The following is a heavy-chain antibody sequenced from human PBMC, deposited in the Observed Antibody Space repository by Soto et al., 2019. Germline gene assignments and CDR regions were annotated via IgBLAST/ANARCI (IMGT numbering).Heavy chain of an antibody. CDR3: ARTRRIAARRVYYYGMDV. D-gene: IGHD6-6*01. J-gene: IGHJ6*02. CDR2: IWYDGSNK. V-gene: IGHV3-33*08. Sequence: PVGPLRLSCAAAGFTCSSYAMSWVRQAPGKGLEWVAVIWYDGSNKYYADSVKGRFTISRDNSKNTLYLQMNSLRAEDTAVYYCARTRRIAARRVYYYGMDVWGQATTVTVSS. CDR1: GFTCSSYA.